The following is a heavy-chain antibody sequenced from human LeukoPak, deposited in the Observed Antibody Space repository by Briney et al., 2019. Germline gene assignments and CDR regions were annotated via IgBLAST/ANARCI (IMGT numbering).Heavy chain of an antibody. CDR1: GGSISSSSYY. CDR3: ASTGLGYCSSTSCYFTY. D-gene: IGHD2-2*01. V-gene: IGHV4-39*01. J-gene: IGHJ4*02. Sequence: SETLSLTCTVSGGSISSSSYYWGWIRQPPGKGREWIGSIYYSGSTYYNPSLKSRVTISVDTSKNQFSLKLSSVTAADTAVYYCASTGLGYCSSTSCYFTYWGQGTLVTVSS. CDR2: IYYSGST.